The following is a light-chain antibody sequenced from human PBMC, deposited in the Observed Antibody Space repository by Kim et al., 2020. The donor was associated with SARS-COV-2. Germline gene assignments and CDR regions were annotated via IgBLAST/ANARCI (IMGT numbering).Light chain of an antibody. Sequence: VTISCTGSSSNIGAGYDVHWYQQLPGTAPNLLIYGNRSRPSGVPDRFSGSKSGTSASRAITGLQAEDEADYYCQSYDSSLSALYVFGTGTKVTVL. CDR2: GNR. J-gene: IGLJ1*01. V-gene: IGLV1-40*01. CDR3: QSYDSSLSALYV. CDR1: SSNIGAGYD.